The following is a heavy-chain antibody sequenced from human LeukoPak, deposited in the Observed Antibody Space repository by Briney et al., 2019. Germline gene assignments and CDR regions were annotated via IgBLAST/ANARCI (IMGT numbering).Heavy chain of an antibody. CDR1: GGSISSYY. CDR2: IYYSGST. V-gene: IGHV4-39*01. D-gene: IGHD1-1*01. CDR3: ARHRSTGTGSFDY. Sequence: SETLSLTCTVSGGSISSYYWGWIRQPPGKGLEWIGSIYYSGSTYYNPSLKSRVTISVDTSKNQFSLKLSSVTAADTAVYYCARHRSTGTGSFDYWGQGTLVTVSS. J-gene: IGHJ4*02.